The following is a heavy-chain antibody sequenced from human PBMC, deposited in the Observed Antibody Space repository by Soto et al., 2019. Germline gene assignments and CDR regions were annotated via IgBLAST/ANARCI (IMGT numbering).Heavy chain of an antibody. CDR2: INHSGST. CDR3: ALGRGYYSGSRLRAF. V-gene: IGHV4-34*01. CDR1: GGSFSGYY. J-gene: IGHJ3*01. D-gene: IGHD3-10*01. Sequence: QVQLQQWGAGLLKPSETLSLTCAVYGGSFSGYYWSWIRQPPAKGLEWIGEINHSGSTNYNPSLKIRVTISLDTAKSQFSRKLSSVTATDTAVYYCALGRGYYSGSRLRAFWGKGTIFTVSS.